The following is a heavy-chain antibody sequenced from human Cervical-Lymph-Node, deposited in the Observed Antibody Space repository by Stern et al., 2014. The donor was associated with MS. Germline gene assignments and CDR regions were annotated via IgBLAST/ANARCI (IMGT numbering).Heavy chain of an antibody. CDR3: ARIRATSYYYYGMDV. D-gene: IGHD1-1*01. CDR1: GFSLSTSGVS. V-gene: IGHV2-70*01. J-gene: IGHJ6*02. CDR2: VDWEDDK. Sequence: QITLKESGPALVKPTQTLTLTCTFSGFSLSTSGVSVSWIRQPPGKALEWLAPVDWEDDKYYSTSLKTRLTISKDPSKNQVVLTMTNMGPVDTATYYCARIRATSYYYYGMDVWGQGTTVTVSS.